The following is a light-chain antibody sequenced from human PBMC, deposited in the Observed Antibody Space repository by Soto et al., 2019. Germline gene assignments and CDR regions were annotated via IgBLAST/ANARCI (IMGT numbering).Light chain of an antibody. J-gene: IGKJ1*01. V-gene: IGKV1-39*01. Sequence: DIQMTQSPSSLSASVKDRVIITCRASQSISNHLNWYQQKPGKAPKLLIFAASSLQSGVPSRFSGSRSGPDFTLTISSLQPEDFATYYCQQSYSSPPTFGQGTKVDI. CDR3: QQSYSSPPT. CDR2: AAS. CDR1: QSISNH.